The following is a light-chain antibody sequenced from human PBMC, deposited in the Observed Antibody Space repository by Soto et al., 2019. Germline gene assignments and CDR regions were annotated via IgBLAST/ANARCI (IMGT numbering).Light chain of an antibody. J-gene: IGLJ1*01. V-gene: IGLV2-23*01. Sequence: QPASVSGSPGQSITISCTGTSSDVGSYNLVSWYQQHPGKAPKLMIYEGSKRPSGVSNRFSGSKSGNTASLTISGLQAEDEADYYCCSYAGSSTLFGTGTKVTVL. CDR1: SSDVGSYNL. CDR2: EGS. CDR3: CSYAGSSTL.